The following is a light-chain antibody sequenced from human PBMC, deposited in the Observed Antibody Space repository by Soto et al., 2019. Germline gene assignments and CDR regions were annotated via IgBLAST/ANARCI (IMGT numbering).Light chain of an antibody. J-gene: IGKJ1*01. CDR3: QKYGSSGT. V-gene: IGKV3-20*01. CDR2: SAS. Sequence: EIVLTQSPGTLSLSPGERATLSCRASQSVSNNYLAWYQQKPGQAPRLLIYSASNRATGIPDRFSGSGSGTDFTLTISRLEPQDFAVYYCQKYGSSGTFGQGTKVDIK. CDR1: QSVSNNY.